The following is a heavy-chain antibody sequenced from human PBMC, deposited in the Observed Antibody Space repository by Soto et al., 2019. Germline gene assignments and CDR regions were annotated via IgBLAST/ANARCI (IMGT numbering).Heavy chain of an antibody. CDR3: AREARYTAFDY. J-gene: IGHJ4*02. D-gene: IGHD1-1*01. Sequence: PGGSLRLSCAASGFTFSSYAMHWVRQAPGKGLEWVAVISYDGSNKYYADSVKGRFTISRDNSKNTLYLQMNSLRAEDTAVYYCAREARYTAFDYWGQGTLVTVSS. V-gene: IGHV3-30-3*01. CDR2: ISYDGSNK. CDR1: GFTFSSYA.